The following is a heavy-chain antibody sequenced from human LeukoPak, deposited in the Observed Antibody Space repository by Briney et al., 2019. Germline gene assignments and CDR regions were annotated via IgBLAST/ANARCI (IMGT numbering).Heavy chain of an antibody. V-gene: IGHV1-18*01. CDR3: ARVSGDIVVVPAGHHLRWFDP. CDR2: ISAYNGNT. J-gene: IGHJ5*02. D-gene: IGHD2-2*01. CDR1: GYTFTSYG. Sequence: ASVKVSCKASGYTFTSYGISWVRQAPGQGLEWMGWISAYNGNTNYAQKLQGRVTMTTDTSTSTAYMELKSLRSDDTAVYYCARVSGDIVVVPAGHHLRWFDPWGQGTLVTVSS.